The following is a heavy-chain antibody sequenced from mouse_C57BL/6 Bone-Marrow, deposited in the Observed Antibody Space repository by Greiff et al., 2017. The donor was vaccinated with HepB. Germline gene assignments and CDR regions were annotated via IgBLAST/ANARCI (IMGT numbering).Heavy chain of an antibody. CDR3: ARGGLYYGNFLFDY. CDR2: IYPRSGNT. CDR1: GYTFTSYG. V-gene: IGHV1-81*01. J-gene: IGHJ2*01. D-gene: IGHD2-1*01. Sequence: VKLVESGAELARPGASVKLSCKASGYTFTSYGISWVKQRTGQGLEWIGEIYPRSGNTYYNEKFKGKATLTADKSSSTAYMELRSLTSEDSAVYFCARGGLYYGNFLFDYWGQGTTLTVSS.